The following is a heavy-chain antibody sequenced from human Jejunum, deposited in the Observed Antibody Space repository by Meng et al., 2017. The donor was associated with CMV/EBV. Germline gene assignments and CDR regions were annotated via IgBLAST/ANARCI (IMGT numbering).Heavy chain of an antibody. CDR1: GFSFSSFW. V-gene: IGHV3-74*01. CDR2: VNSDGSIT. CDR3: ARSQLLGPSDS. D-gene: IGHD5-24*01. Sequence: SWKGSGFSFSSFWLHGVRQDPGKGLMWVSGVNSDGSITIYADSVKGRFTISRDNAKSTLYLEMNSLRAEDTAMYYCARSQLLGPSDSWGQGTLVTVSS. J-gene: IGHJ4*02.